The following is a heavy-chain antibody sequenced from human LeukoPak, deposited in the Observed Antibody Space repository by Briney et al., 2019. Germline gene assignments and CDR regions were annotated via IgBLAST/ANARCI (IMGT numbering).Heavy chain of an antibody. CDR3: ARGDSSWYADY. V-gene: IGHV4-30-2*01. CDR2: IYHSGST. Sequence: PSQTLSLTCAVSGGSISSGGYSWSWIRQPPGKGLEWIGYIYHSGSTYYSPSLKSRVTISVDRSKNQFSLKLSSVTAADTAVYYCARGDSSWYADYWGQGTLVTVSS. CDR1: GGSISSGGYS. J-gene: IGHJ4*02. D-gene: IGHD6-13*01.